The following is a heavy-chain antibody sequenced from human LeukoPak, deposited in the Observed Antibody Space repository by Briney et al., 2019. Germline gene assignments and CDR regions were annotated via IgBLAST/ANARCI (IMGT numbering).Heavy chain of an antibody. CDR2: INQGGSDK. D-gene: IGHD1-14*01. J-gene: IGHJ4*02. Sequence: GGSLRLSCTASGFTFSGHWMSWVRQAPGKGLEWVANINQGGSDKYYVDSVKGRFTISRDDANNLLYLQMNSLRGEDTAVYYCTRDRSRAEDDWGQGTLVTVSS. V-gene: IGHV3-7*01. CDR1: GFTFSGHW. CDR3: TRDRSRAEDD.